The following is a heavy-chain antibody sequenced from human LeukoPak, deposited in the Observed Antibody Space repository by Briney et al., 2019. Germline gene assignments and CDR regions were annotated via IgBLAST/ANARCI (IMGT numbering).Heavy chain of an antibody. V-gene: IGHV1-18*01. CDR1: GYTFTSYG. CDR3: ATYDYGDYTLDY. D-gene: IGHD4-17*01. Sequence: ASVKVSCKASGYTFTSYGISWVRQAPGQGLEWMGWISAYNGNTNYAQKLQGRVTMTTDTSTSTAYMELRSLRSDDTAVYYCATYDYGDYTLDYWGQGTLVTVSS. J-gene: IGHJ4*02. CDR2: ISAYNGNT.